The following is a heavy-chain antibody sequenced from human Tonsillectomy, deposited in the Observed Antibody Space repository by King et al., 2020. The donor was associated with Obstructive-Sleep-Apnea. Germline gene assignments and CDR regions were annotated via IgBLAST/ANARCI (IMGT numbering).Heavy chain of an antibody. CDR1: GFTFSSYA. Sequence: VQLVESGGGVVQPGRSLRLSCAASGFTFSSYAMHWVRQAPGKGLEWVAVISYDGSNKYYADSVKGRFTISRDNSKNTLYLQMNSLRAEDTAGYYCAGGPTRDCSGGSCYAIFDYWGQGTLVTVSS. CDR3: AGGPTRDCSGGSCYAIFDY. CDR2: ISYDGSNK. J-gene: IGHJ4*02. V-gene: IGHV3-30-3*01. D-gene: IGHD2-15*01.